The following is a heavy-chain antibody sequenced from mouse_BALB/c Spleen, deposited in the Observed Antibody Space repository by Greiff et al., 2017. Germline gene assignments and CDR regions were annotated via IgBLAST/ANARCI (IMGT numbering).Heavy chain of an antibody. J-gene: IGHJ3*01. CDR2: ISDGGSYT. Sequence: EVQRVESGGGLVKPGGSLKLSCAASGFTFSDYYMYWVRQTPEKRLEWVATISDGGSYTYYPDSVKGRFTISRDNAKNNLYLQMSSLKSEDTAMYYCARDPHDGYYAWFAYWGQGTLVTVSA. V-gene: IGHV5-4*02. CDR3: ARDPHDGYYAWFAY. CDR1: GFTFSDYY. D-gene: IGHD2-3*01.